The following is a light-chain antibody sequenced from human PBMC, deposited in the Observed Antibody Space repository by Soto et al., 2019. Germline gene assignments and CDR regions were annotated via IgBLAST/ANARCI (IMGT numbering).Light chain of an antibody. CDR1: KSISIW. V-gene: IGKV1-5*03. Sequence: DIQLTQSPSTLSASVGDRVTITCRASKSISIWLAWYQQKPGKAPKFLIYKTSNLESGVPSRFSGSGSGTEFTLTISSLQPDDFATYYCQYYNNYCWTFGQGTKVEIK. CDR3: QYYNNYCWT. CDR2: KTS. J-gene: IGKJ1*01.